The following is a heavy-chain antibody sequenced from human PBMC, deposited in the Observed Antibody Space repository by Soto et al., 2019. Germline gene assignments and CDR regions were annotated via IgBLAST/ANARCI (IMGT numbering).Heavy chain of an antibody. CDR3: AREVYYDFWIGYPDY. CDR2: IWYDGSNK. J-gene: IGHJ4*02. CDR1: GFTFSSYG. D-gene: IGHD3-3*01. V-gene: IGHV3-33*01. Sequence: QVQLVESGGGVVQPGRSLRLSCAASGFTFSSYGMHWVRQAPGKGLEWVAVIWYDGSNKYYADSVKGRFTISRDNSKNTLYLQMNSLRAEDTAVYYCAREVYYDFWIGYPDYWGQGTLVTVSS.